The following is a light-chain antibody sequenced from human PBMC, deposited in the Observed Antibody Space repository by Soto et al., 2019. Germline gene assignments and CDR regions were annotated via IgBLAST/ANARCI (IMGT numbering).Light chain of an antibody. V-gene: IGLV2-8*01. CDR3: SSFAGGGNPVL. J-gene: IGLJ2*01. Sequence: QSALTQPPSASGSLGQSVTISCTGTSSDVGGSNYVCWHQQHPGKAPKVMIYEVTKRPPGVPDRFSGSKSGNTASLTVSGLQAEDEADYYCSSFAGGGNPVLLGGGTKLTVL. CDR2: EVT. CDR1: SSDVGGSNY.